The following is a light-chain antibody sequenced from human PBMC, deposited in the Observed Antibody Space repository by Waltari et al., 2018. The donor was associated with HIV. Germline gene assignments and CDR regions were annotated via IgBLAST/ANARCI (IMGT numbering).Light chain of an antibody. CDR2: RNN. CDR1: SSNLGSTS. CDR3: AAWDDSLSVVYV. Sequence: QSVLTQPPSASGTPGQRVPISCSGRSSNLGSTSVSWYQQPPGTPPKLLISRNNQGPSGVPDRFSGSKSGTSASLASSGLRSEDEADYYCAAWDDSLSVVYVFGTGTKVTVL. J-gene: IGLJ1*01. V-gene: IGLV1-47*01.